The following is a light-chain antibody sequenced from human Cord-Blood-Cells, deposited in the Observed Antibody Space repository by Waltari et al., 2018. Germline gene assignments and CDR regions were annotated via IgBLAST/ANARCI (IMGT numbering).Light chain of an antibody. J-gene: IGKJ2*01. CDR2: WAS. V-gene: IGKV4-1*01. Sequence: DIVMTQSPDSMAVSLCDWLTINCKSSPSVLYSSNNKNYLAWYQQKPGQPPKLLIYWASTRESGVPDRFSGSGSGTDFTLTISSLQAEDVAVYYCQQYYSTPYTFGQGTKLEIK. CDR3: QQYYSTPYT. CDR1: PSVLYSSNNKNY.